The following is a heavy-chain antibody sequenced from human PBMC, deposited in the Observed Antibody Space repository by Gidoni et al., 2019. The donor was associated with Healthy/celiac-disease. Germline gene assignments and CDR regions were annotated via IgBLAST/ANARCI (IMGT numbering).Heavy chain of an antibody. Sequence: QVQLQESGPGLVQPSETLSLTCTVSGGSISSYYWSWIRQPPGKGLEWIGYIYYSGSTNYNPSLKSRVTISVDTSKNQFSLKLSSVTAADTAVYYCARDNSSTVFDYWGQGTLVTVSS. CDR2: IYYSGST. V-gene: IGHV4-59*01. CDR1: GGSISSYY. CDR3: ARDNSSTVFDY. D-gene: IGHD6-13*01. J-gene: IGHJ4*02.